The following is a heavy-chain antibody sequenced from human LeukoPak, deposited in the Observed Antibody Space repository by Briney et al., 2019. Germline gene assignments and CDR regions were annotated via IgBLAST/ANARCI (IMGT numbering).Heavy chain of an antibody. V-gene: IGHV1-46*01. Sequence: ASVKVSCKASGYTFTSYYMHWVRQAPGQGLEWMGIINPSGGSTSYAQKFQGRVTMTRDMSTSTVYMELSSLRSQDTAGYYCATLGPKDFDYWGQGTLVTVSS. J-gene: IGHJ4*02. CDR3: ATLGPKDFDY. CDR2: INPSGGST. CDR1: GYTFTSYY.